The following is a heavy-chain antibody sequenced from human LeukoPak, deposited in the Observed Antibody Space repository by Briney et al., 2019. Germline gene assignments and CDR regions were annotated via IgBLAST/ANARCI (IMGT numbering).Heavy chain of an antibody. V-gene: IGHV4-59*03. CDR2: RYVGGRD. CDR3: ANTTRVAPDGRAEYFQH. D-gene: IGHD5-12*01. CDR1: GGSISSYS. J-gene: IGHJ1*01. Sequence: RPSETLSLTCTVSGGSISSYSWSWIRQPPGKGLEWIGCRYVGGRDLYNPSLRGRVTISVDASEKQISLSLRSVTAADTAMYYCANTTRVAPDGRAEYFQHWGQGTLAIVSS.